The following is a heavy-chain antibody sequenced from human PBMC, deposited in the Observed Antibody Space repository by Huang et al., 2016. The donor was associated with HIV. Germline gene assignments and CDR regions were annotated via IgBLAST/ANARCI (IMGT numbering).Heavy chain of an antibody. CDR3: AKSMRGRYPSQDL. J-gene: IGHJ5*02. CDR1: GFTFNSYT. D-gene: IGHD3-9*01. CDR2: VSGRGGST. Sequence: EVQLLESGGGLVQPGGSLRLSCVASGFTFNSYTMSWVRRAPGRGRGWVPGVSGRGGSTYYTDSVKGRFTISRDNAKNTLYLQVTSLRAEDTAMYYCAKSMRGRYPSQDLWGQGTAVTVSS. V-gene: IGHV3-23*01.